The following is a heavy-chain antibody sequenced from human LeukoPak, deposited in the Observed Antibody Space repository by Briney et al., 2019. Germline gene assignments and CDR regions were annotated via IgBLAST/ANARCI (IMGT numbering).Heavy chain of an antibody. V-gene: IGHV3-30*02. D-gene: IGHD4-17*01. CDR3: AKALYYGDSSSGS. CDR1: GFTFSSYG. J-gene: IGHJ3*01. CDR2: IRYDGGNK. Sequence: GGLLRLSCAASGFTFSSYGMHWVRKAPGKRLEWVAFIRYDGGNKYYADSVKGRFTISRDNSKNTLYLQRNSVRAEDTAVYYCAKALYYGDSSSGSWGQGTMVTVSS.